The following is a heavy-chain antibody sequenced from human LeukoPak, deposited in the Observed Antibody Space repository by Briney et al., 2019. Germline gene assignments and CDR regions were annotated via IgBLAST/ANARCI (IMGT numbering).Heavy chain of an antibody. Sequence: GGSLRLSCAVSGFTFSSYGMQWVRQAPGKGLEWVAVISYDGSNKYYADSVKGRFTISRDNSKNTLYLQMNSLRAEDTAVYYCARFSTSWYQVDYWGQGTLVTVSS. J-gene: IGHJ4*02. CDR3: ARFSTSWYQVDY. CDR2: ISYDGSNK. D-gene: IGHD6-13*01. V-gene: IGHV3-30*03. CDR1: GFTFSSYG.